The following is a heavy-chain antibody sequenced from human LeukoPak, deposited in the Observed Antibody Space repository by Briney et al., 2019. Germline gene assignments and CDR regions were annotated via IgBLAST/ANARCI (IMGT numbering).Heavy chain of an antibody. Sequence: SETLSLTCTVSGGSISSYYWSWVRQPPGKGLEWIGYIYYSGSTNYNPSLKSRVTISVDTSNNQFSLKLSSVTAADPAIYYCARDGRAGSLFAYWGQGTRVTVSS. D-gene: IGHD6-19*01. CDR1: GGSISSYY. V-gene: IGHV4-59*01. J-gene: IGHJ4*02. CDR3: ARDGRAGSLFAY. CDR2: IYYSGST.